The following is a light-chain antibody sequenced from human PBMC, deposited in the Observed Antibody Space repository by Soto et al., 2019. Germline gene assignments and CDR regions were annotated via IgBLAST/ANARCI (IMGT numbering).Light chain of an antibody. V-gene: IGKV3D-11*01. CDR1: QVISSY. CDR3: QQYNSVPLT. J-gene: IGKJ4*01. Sequence: EIVLTQSPSTLCSSPGERATLTCRASQVISSYLAWYQQKPGKVPRLLIYDASSRAPGIPSRFSGSGSGTDFTLTISSLEPEDFAVYYCQQYNSVPLTFGRGTKVDIK. CDR2: DAS.